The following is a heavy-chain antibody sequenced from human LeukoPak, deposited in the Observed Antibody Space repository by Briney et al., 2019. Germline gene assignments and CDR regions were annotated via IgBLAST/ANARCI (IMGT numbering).Heavy chain of an antibody. V-gene: IGHV4-31*03. D-gene: IGHD3-10*01. J-gene: IGHJ4*02. CDR3: AREPNYYGSGSYWIGYFDY. CDR2: IYYSGST. Sequence: SETLSLTCTVSGGPISSSSYYWGWIRQPPGKGLEWIGYIYYSGSTYYNPSLKTRVTISVDTSKNQFSLKLSSVTAADTAVYYCAREPNYYGSGSYWIGYFDYWGQGTLVTVSS. CDR1: GGPISSSSYY.